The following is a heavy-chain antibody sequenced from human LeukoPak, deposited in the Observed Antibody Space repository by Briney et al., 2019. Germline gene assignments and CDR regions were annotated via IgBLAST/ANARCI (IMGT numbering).Heavy chain of an antibody. J-gene: IGHJ4*02. CDR1: EFTFSSYW. CDR3: ASSYYDFWSGYSYYFDY. Sequence: GGSLRLSCTASEFTFSSYWMYWVRQAPGKGLEWVANIKQDGSEKCYVDSVKGRFTISRDNAKNSLYLQMNSLRAEDTAVYYCASSYYDFWSGYSYYFDYWGQGTLVTVSS. V-gene: IGHV3-7*01. CDR2: IKQDGSEK. D-gene: IGHD3-3*01.